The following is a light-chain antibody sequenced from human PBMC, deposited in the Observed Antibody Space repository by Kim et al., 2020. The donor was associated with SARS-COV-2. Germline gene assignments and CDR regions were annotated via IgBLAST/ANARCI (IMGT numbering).Light chain of an antibody. V-gene: IGKV1-33*01. Sequence: DIQMTKSPSSLSASAGDRITITCQASRDITTYVNWYQVKPGKAPKLLVYDAFNLETGVPPRFSGSGSGTDFTFSINNLQPEDVATYYCQQFDDFPYTFGQGTKLEIK. CDR3: QQFDDFPYT. J-gene: IGKJ2*01. CDR1: RDITTY. CDR2: DAF.